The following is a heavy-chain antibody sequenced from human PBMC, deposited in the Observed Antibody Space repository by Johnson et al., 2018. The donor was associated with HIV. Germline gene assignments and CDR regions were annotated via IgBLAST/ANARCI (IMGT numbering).Heavy chain of an antibody. CDR2: IWYDGSNK. Sequence: QMLLVESGGGVVQPGRSLRLSCAASGFTFSSYGMHWVRQAPGKGLEWVAVIWYDGSNKYYADSVKGRFTVSRDNSEKTLYLQMNSLRPEDTAVYYCARGLEVCLELGCDDAFDIWGQGTIVTVSS. CDR1: GFTFSSYG. CDR3: ARGLEVCLELGCDDAFDI. J-gene: IGHJ3*02. V-gene: IGHV3-33*01. D-gene: IGHD1-26*01.